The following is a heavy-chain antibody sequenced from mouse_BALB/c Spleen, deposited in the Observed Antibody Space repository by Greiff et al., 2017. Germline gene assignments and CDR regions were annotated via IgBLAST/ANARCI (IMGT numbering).Heavy chain of an antibody. CDR1: GYTFTSYT. V-gene: IGHV1-4*02. CDR2: INPSSGYT. D-gene: IGHD2-1*01. J-gene: IGHJ3*01. CDR3: ARRGDGNYSWFAY. Sequence: QVQLQQSAAELARPGASVKMSCKASGYTFTSYTMHWVKQRPGQGLEWIGYINPSSGYTEYNQKFKDKTTLTADKSSSTAYMQLSSLTSEDSAVYYCARRGDGNYSWFAYWGQGTLVTVSA.